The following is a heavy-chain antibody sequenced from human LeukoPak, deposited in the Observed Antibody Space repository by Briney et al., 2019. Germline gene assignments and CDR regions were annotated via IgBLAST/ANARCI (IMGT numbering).Heavy chain of an antibody. CDR2: ISYDGSNK. CDR1: GFTFSSYA. J-gene: IGHJ4*02. CDR3: AKDDAWLRFGE. V-gene: IGHV3-30*04. Sequence: GGSLRLSCAASGFTFSSYAMHWVRQAPGKGLEWVAVISYDGSNKYYADFVKGRFTISRDNSKNTLYLEVISLTAEDTAVYYCAKDDAWLRFGEWSQGTLVTVSS. D-gene: IGHD3-10*01.